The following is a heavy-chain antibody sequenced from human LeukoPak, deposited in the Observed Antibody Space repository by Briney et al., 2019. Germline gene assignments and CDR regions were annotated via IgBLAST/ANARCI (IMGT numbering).Heavy chain of an antibody. Sequence: GGSLRLSCAASGFTFSSYVMSWVRQAPGKGLEWVSGISGSGGSTYYADSVKGRFTISRDNSKNTLYLQMNSLRAEDTAVYYCARDAHSRLDYWGQGTLVTVSS. CDR2: ISGSGGST. D-gene: IGHD6-13*01. CDR1: GFTFSSYV. J-gene: IGHJ4*02. CDR3: ARDAHSRLDY. V-gene: IGHV3-23*01.